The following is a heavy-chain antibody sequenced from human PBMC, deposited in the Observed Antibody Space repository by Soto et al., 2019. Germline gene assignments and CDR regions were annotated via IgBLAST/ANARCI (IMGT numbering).Heavy chain of an antibody. V-gene: IGHV3-53*02. CDR1: GFTVSSNY. Sequence: EVQLVETGGGLIQPGGSLRLSCAASGFTVSSNYMSWVRQAPGKGLEWVSVIYSGGSTYYADSVKGRFTISRENSKNTLYLQMNSLRAEDTAVYYCARARYGGYVDWFDPWGQGTLVTVSS. CDR3: ARARYGGYVDWFDP. D-gene: IGHD5-12*01. CDR2: IYSGGST. J-gene: IGHJ5*02.